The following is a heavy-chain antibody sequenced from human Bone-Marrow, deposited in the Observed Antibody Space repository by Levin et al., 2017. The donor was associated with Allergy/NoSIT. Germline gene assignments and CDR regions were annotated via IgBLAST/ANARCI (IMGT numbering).Heavy chain of an antibody. CDR1: GFTFSSYG. Sequence: GESLKISCAASGFTFSSYGMHWVRQAPGKGLEWVAVIWYDGSNKYYADSVKGRFTISRDNSKNTLYLQMNSLRAEDTAVYYCARDGGVYSSSSGPFDYWGQGTLVTVSS. D-gene: IGHD6-6*01. J-gene: IGHJ4*02. CDR3: ARDGGVYSSSSGPFDY. V-gene: IGHV3-33*01. CDR2: IWYDGSNK.